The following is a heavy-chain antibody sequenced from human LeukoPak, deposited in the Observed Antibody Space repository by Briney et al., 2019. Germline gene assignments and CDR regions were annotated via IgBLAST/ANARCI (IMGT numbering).Heavy chain of an antibody. Sequence: ASVKVSCKASGYTFTSYDINWVRQATGQGLEWMGRINPNSYDTDFAQKFQGRVTMTRDTSINTAYMELSGLQSDDTAVYYCARGAFYTDSWGQGTLVTVTS. V-gene: IGHV1-2*06. CDR1: GYTFTSYD. CDR3: ARGAFYTDS. CDR2: INPNSYDT. J-gene: IGHJ4*02.